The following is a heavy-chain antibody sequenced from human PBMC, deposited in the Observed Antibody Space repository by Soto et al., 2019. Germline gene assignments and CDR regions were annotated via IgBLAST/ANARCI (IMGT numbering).Heavy chain of an antibody. CDR2: IDPSDSYT. V-gene: IGHV5-10-1*01. CDR3: ARLPITATDNYYNGMYF. Sequence: GESLKISCKGSGYSFTSYWISWVRQMPGKGLEWMGRIDPSDSYTNYSPSFQGHVTISADKSISTAYLQWSSLKASDTAMYYCARLPITATDNYYNGMYFWGQGTMVTVSS. CDR1: GYSFTSYW. J-gene: IGHJ6*02. D-gene: IGHD1-7*01.